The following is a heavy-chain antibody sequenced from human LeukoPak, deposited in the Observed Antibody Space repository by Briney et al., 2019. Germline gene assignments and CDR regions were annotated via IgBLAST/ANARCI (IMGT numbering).Heavy chain of an antibody. Sequence: SETLSLTCTVSGGSISGYYWSWIRQPPGKGLEWIGYIYTSGSTNYNPSLKSRVTISVDTSKNQLSLKLSSVTAADTAVHYCASFYSNSLYFDSWGQGTLVTVSS. CDR3: ASFYSNSLYFDS. V-gene: IGHV4-4*09. D-gene: IGHD4-11*01. J-gene: IGHJ4*02. CDR1: GGSISGYY. CDR2: IYTSGST.